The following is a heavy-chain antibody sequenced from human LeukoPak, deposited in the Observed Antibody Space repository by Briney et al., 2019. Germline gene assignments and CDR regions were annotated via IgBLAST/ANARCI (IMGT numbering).Heavy chain of an antibody. J-gene: IGHJ6*03. V-gene: IGHV3-11*04. CDR2: ISSSGSTI. D-gene: IGHD3-3*01. Sequence: GGSLRLSCAASGFTFSDYYMSWIRQAPGKGLEWVSYISSSGSTIYYADSVKGRFTISRDNAKNSLYLQMNSLRAEDTAVYYCARVPPYDFWSGYYCYYYMDVWGKGTTVTVSS. CDR1: GFTFSDYY. CDR3: ARVPPYDFWSGYYCYYYMDV.